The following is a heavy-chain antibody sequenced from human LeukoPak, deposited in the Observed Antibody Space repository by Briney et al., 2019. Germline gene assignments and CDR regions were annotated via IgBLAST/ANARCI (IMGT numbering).Heavy chain of an antibody. Sequence: GGSLRLSCAASGFTVSSNYMSWVRQAPGKGLEWVSVIYSGGSTYYADSVKGRFTISRDNSKNTLYLQMNSLRAEDTAVYYCARAAGEDYEYSDYWGQGTLVTVSS. CDR3: ARAAGEDYEYSDY. D-gene: IGHD4-17*01. CDR2: IYSGGST. CDR1: GFTVSSNY. J-gene: IGHJ4*02. V-gene: IGHV3-66*02.